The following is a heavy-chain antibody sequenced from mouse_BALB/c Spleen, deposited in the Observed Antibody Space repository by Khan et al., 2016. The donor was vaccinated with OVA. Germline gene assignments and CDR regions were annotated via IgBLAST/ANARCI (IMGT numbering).Heavy chain of an antibody. J-gene: IGHJ1*01. Sequence: QIQLVQSGPELKKPGETVSISCKASGYTFTTAGMQWVQKMPGKGLKWIGWINTHSGVPKYAEDFKGRFAFSLETSASTAYLQITNLNNEDTATXFYWGGYGYGWYFDVWGAGTTVTVSS. D-gene: IGHD2-2*01. V-gene: IGHV9-4*02. CDR2: INTHSGVP. CDR3: WGGYGYGWYFDV. CDR1: GYTFTTAG.